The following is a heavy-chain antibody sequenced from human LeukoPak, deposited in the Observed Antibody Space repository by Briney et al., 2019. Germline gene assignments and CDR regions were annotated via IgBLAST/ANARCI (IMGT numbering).Heavy chain of an antibody. CDR3: ARDLGLRGVTNWFDS. J-gene: IGHJ5*01. CDR1: GGTFSSYA. CDR2: INPSGGST. Sequence: ASVKVSCKASGGTFSSYAISWVRQAPGQGLEWMGMINPSGGSTSYAQKFQGRLTMTRDTSTSTVYMELSSLRSEDTAVYYCARDLGLRGVTNWFDSWGQGTLVTVSS. D-gene: IGHD3-10*01. V-gene: IGHV1-46*01.